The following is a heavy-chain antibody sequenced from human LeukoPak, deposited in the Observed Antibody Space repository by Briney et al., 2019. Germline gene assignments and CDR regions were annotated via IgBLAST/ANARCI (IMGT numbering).Heavy chain of an antibody. Sequence: GSLRLSCAASGFTFSSYWMSWIRQPPGKGLEWIGEINHSGSTNYNPSLKSRVTISVDTSKNQFSLKLSSVTAADTAVYYCARARWDSSSWYGGNDYWGQGTLVTVSS. V-gene: IGHV4-34*01. D-gene: IGHD6-13*01. CDR1: GFTFSSYW. CDR2: INHSGST. J-gene: IGHJ4*02. CDR3: ARARWDSSSWYGGNDY.